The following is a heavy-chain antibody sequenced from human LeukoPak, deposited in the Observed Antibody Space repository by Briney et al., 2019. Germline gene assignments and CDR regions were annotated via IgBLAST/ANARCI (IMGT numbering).Heavy chain of an antibody. D-gene: IGHD6-13*01. CDR3: ARGTIAAAGYYYFDY. CDR2: ISSSSSYI. Sequence: GGSLRLSCAASGFTFSSYSMNWVRQAPGKGLEWVSSISSSSSYIYYTDSVKGRFTISRDNAKNSLYLQMNSLRAEDTAVYYCARGTIAAAGYYYFDYWGQGTQVTVSS. V-gene: IGHV3-21*01. CDR1: GFTFSSYS. J-gene: IGHJ4*02.